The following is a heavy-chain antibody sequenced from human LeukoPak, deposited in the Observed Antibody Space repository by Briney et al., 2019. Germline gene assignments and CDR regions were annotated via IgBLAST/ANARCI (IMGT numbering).Heavy chain of an antibody. CDR1: GFPFSSYG. D-gene: IGHD1-26*01. CDR3: AKDRYTGSYLSY. V-gene: IGHV3-30*02. Sequence: GGSLRLSCAASGFPFSSYGMHWVRQAPGKGLEWVAFIRYDEGNKFYADSVKGRFTISRDNSNNTLYLRMNSLRAEDTAVYYCAKDRYTGSYLSYWGQGTLVTVSS. CDR2: IRYDEGNK. J-gene: IGHJ4*02.